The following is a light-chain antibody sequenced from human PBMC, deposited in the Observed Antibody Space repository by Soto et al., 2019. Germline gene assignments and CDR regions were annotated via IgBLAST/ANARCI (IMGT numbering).Light chain of an antibody. Sequence: EIVLTQSPGTLSLSPGEGATLSCRSSQSIASSYLAWYQQRRGQAPRLLIYGASSRATGIPDRFSGRGSGTDFALTISRLEPEDFAVYYCQQYGGSPYTFGLGTKVEIK. CDR2: GAS. CDR3: QQYGGSPYT. J-gene: IGKJ2*01. CDR1: QSIASSY. V-gene: IGKV3-20*01.